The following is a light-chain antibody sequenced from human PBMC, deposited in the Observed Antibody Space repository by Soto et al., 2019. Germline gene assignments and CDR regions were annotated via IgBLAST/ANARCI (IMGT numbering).Light chain of an antibody. CDR2: GAS. Sequence: EIVLTQSPGTLSLSPGERATLSCRASQSVSSSYLAWYQQKPGQAPRLLIYGASSRATGIPDRISGSGSGTDFTLTISRLELEDFAVYYCQQYGTSRTFGQGTKVEIQ. J-gene: IGKJ1*01. CDR3: QQYGTSRT. V-gene: IGKV3-20*01. CDR1: QSVSSSY.